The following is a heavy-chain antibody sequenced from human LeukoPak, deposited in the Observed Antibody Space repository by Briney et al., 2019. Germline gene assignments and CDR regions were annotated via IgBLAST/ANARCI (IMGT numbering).Heavy chain of an antibody. Sequence: PGGSLRLSCAASGFTFSDYYMSWIRQAPGKGLEWVSYISSSGSTIYYADSVKGRFTISRDNAKNSLYLQMNSLRAEDTAVYYCARGQVNDFWSGYYPLAQGGGFDPWGQGTLVTVSS. CDR1: GFTFSDYY. D-gene: IGHD3-3*01. CDR3: ARGQVNDFWSGYYPLAQGGGFDP. V-gene: IGHV3-11*01. J-gene: IGHJ5*02. CDR2: ISSSGSTI.